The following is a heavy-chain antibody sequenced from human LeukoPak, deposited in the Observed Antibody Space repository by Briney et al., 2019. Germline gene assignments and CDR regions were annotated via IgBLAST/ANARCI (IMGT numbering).Heavy chain of an antibody. J-gene: IGHJ4*02. D-gene: IGHD6-13*01. CDR3: AGAGAAAGPFDY. Sequence: GGSLRLSCAGSGFTVSSNYMSWVRQAPGKGLEWVSVIYSDGSTYCADSVKGRFIISRDNSKNTLYLQMNSLRAEDTAVYYCAGAGAAAGPFDYWGQGTLVTVSS. CDR2: IYSDGST. V-gene: IGHV3-66*01. CDR1: GFTVSSNY.